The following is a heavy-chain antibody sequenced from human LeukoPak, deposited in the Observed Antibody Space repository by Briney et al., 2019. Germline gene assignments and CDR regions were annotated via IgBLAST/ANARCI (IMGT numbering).Heavy chain of an antibody. CDR1: GFTFSSYD. CDR2: IGTAGDT. V-gene: IGHV3-13*01. D-gene: IGHD2-2*01. J-gene: IGHJ4*02. CDR3: ARGRKYCSSTSCYGGYVDY. Sequence: SGGSLRLSCAASGFTFSSYDMHWVRQATGKGLEWVSAIGTAGDTYYPGSVKGRFTISRENAKNSLYLQMNSLRAGDTAVYYCARGRKYCSSTSCYGGYVDYWGQGTLVTVSP.